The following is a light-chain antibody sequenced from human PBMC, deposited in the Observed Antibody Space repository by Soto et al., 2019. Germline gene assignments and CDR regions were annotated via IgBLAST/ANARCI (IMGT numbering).Light chain of an antibody. CDR1: QSVSGN. CDR3: QQYNNWTLT. Sequence: EIVMTQSPATLSVSPGERATLSCRASQSVSGNLAWYQQKPGQAPRLLIYGASTRATGIPSRFSGSGSGTEFTLTISSLQSEDFADYYCQQYNNWTLTFGGGTKVEIK. CDR2: GAS. V-gene: IGKV3-15*01. J-gene: IGKJ4*01.